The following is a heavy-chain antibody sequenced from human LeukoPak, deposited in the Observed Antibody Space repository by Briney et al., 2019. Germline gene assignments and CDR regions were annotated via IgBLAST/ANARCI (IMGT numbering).Heavy chain of an antibody. J-gene: IGHJ2*01. CDR3: AKDFGGSDYDWYFDL. D-gene: IGHD1-26*01. V-gene: IGHV3-23*01. CDR1: DFTFSFYA. CDR2: ITSSGNTT. Sequence: PGGSLRLSCEVSDFTFSFYAMSWVRQAPGKGLEWVAGITSSGNTTYYADPVKGRFTSSRDNSNNILDLQMNSMRAEDTAIYYCAKDFGGSDYDWYFDLWGRGIVVTVSS.